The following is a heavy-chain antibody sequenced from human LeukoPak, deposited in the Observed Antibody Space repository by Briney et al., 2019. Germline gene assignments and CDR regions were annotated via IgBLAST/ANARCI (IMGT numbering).Heavy chain of an antibody. J-gene: IGHJ3*02. CDR3: AREGGTETAFDI. CDR1: GVSMSSYY. V-gene: IGHV4-59*12. CDR2: IYYSGST. D-gene: IGHD1-26*01. Sequence: PSETLSLTCTVSGVSMSSYYWTWIRQPPGKGLEWIGYIYYSGSTHYNPSLKSRVTMSVDTSKSQFSLKLSSVTAADTAVYYCAREGGTETAFDIWGQGTMVTVS.